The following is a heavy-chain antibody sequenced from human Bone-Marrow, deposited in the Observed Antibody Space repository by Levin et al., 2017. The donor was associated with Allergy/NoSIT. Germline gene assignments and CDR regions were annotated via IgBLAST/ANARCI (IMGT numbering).Heavy chain of an antibody. CDR1: GFSFDDFW. J-gene: IGHJ4*02. Sequence: GGSLRLSCAGSGFSFDDFWMNWVRQAPGKGLEWVANIKKDGTEKNYVDSVRGRFTISRDNAKNSLYLQMNSLRAEDTAVYYCARGYYAFWCGSIDSGSQGTLVTVSS. CDR2: IKKDGTEK. V-gene: IGHV3-7*01. D-gene: IGHD3-3*01. CDR3: ARGYYAFWCGSIDS.